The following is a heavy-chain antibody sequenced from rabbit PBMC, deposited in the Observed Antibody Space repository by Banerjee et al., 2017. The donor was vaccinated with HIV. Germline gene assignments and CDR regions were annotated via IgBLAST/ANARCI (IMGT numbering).Heavy chain of an antibody. CDR3: TRDAGHTGDGYASGLNL. CDR1: GFSFSNKYV. Sequence: QEQLEESGGDLVKPEGSLTLTCTASGFSFSNKYVMCWVRQAPGKGLEWISCIDVESSGTTWYANWAKGRFTISKTSSTTVTLQLNSLTAADTATYFCTRDAGHTGDGYASGLNLWGPGTLVTVS. V-gene: IGHV1S45*01. J-gene: IGHJ4*01. CDR2: IDVESSGTT. D-gene: IGHD6-1*01.